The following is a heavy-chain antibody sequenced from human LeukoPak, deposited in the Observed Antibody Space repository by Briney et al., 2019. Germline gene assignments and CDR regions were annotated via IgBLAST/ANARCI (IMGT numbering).Heavy chain of an antibody. V-gene: IGHV4-39*01. J-gene: IGHJ4*02. CDR3: ASQPYYDILTGYSHFDY. D-gene: IGHD3-9*01. CDR2: IYYSGST. Sequence: SETLSLTCIVTSGSISSSSYYWGWSRQPPGKGLEWIGSIYYSGSTYYNPSLKSRVTISVDTSTNQFSLKLSSVTAADTAVYYCASQPYYDILTGYSHFDYWGQGTLVTVSS. CDR1: SGSISSSSYY.